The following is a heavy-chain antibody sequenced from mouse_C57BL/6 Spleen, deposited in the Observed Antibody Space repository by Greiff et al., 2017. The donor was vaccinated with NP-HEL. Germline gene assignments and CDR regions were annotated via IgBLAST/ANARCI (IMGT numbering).Heavy chain of an antibody. J-gene: IGHJ3*01. Sequence: QVQLQQPGAELVRPGSSVKLSCKASGYTFTSYWMDWVKQRPGQGLEWIGNIYPADSETHYNQKFKDKATLTVDKSSITAYMQLSSLTSEDSAVYYCARCSTMVSEKFAYWGQGTLVTVSA. CDR3: ARCSTMVSEKFAY. CDR2: IYPADSET. CDR1: GYTFTSYW. V-gene: IGHV1-61*01. D-gene: IGHD2-2*01.